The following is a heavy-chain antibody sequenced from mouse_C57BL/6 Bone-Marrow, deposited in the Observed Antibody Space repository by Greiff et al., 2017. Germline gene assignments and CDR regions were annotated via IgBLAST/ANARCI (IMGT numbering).Heavy chain of an antibody. J-gene: IGHJ1*03. CDR2: ISSGGDYI. Sequence: EVKLMESGEGLVKPGGSLKLSCAASGFTFSSYAMSWVRQTPEKRLEWVAYISSGGDYIYYADTVKGRFTISRDNARNTLYLQMSSLKSEDTAMYYCTRDRYYGSSPWYFDVWGTGTTVTVSS. CDR3: TRDRYYGSSPWYFDV. D-gene: IGHD1-1*01. V-gene: IGHV5-9-1*02. CDR1: GFTFSSYA.